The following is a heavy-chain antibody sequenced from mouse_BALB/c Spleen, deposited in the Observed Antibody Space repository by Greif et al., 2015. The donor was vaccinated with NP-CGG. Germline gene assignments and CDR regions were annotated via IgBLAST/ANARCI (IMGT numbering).Heavy chain of an antibody. V-gene: IGHV5-9-1*01. Sequence: DVMLVESGGGLVKPGGSLKLSCAASGFTFSSYAMSWVRQTPEKRLEWVATISSGGSYTYYPDSVKGRFTISRDNAKNPLYLQMSSLRSEDTAMYYCARHEDSSGFFAYWGQGTLVTVSA. J-gene: IGHJ3*01. D-gene: IGHD3-2*01. CDR2: ISSGGSYT. CDR1: GFTFSSYA. CDR3: ARHEDSSGFFAY.